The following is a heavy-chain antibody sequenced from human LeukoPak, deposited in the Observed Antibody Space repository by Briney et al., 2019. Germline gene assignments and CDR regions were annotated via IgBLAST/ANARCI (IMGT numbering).Heavy chain of an antibody. J-gene: IGHJ4*02. CDR2: MSYDGSNK. V-gene: IGHV3-30-3*01. CDR1: GFTFSSYA. D-gene: IGHD4-17*01. Sequence: QPGRSLRLSCATSGFTFSSYALHWVRQAPGKGLEWVAVMSYDGSNKFYADSVKGRFTISRDNSKNTLYLQMNSLRDEDTAVYYCARDFGGLDGDGLDSWGQGTLVSVSS. CDR3: ARDFGGLDGDGLDS.